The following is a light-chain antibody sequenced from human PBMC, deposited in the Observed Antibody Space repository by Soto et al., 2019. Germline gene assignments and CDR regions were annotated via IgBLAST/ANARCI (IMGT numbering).Light chain of an antibody. CDR1: RSNIGAGYD. J-gene: IGLJ2*01. V-gene: IGLV1-40*01. CDR2: DNS. Sequence: QSVLTQPPSLSGAPGQRVTVSCTGSRSNIGAGYDVHWYQHLPGTAPKVLIFDNSNRPSGVPDRFSGSKSGTSASLAITGLQAEDEAVYYCHSYDVSLRGPAFGGGTKVTVL. CDR3: HSYDVSLRGPA.